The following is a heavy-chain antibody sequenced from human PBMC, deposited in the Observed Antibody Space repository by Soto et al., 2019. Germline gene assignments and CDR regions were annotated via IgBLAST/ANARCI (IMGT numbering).Heavy chain of an antibody. Sequence: GVSLRLSFAASGFTFSSYGMHWVCQAPGKGLEWVAVISYDGSNKYYADSVKGRFTISRDNSKNTLYLQMNSLRAEDTAVYYCAKVLKGVVNYYYGMDVWGQGTTVTVSS. V-gene: IGHV3-30*18. CDR1: GFTFSSYG. CDR2: ISYDGSNK. D-gene: IGHD2-15*01. J-gene: IGHJ6*02. CDR3: AKVLKGVVNYYYGMDV.